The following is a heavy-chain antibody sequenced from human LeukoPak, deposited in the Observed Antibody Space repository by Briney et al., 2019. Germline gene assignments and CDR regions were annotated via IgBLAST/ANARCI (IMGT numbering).Heavy chain of an antibody. V-gene: IGHV3-20*04. CDR3: ARNGGGGYYYYMDV. Sequence: GGSLRLSCAASGFTFDDYGMSWVRRAPGEGLEWVSGISWNGGSTGYADSVKGRFTISRDNAKNSLYLQMNSLRAEDTALYYCARNGGGGYYYYMDVWGKGTTVTVSS. CDR2: ISWNGGST. D-gene: IGHD3-16*01. CDR1: GFTFDDYG. J-gene: IGHJ6*03.